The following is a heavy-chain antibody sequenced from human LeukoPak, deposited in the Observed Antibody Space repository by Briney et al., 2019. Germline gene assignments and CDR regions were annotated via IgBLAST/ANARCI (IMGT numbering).Heavy chain of an antibody. D-gene: IGHD4-17*01. Sequence: PGGSLRLSCAASGFTFSSYAMSWARQAPGKGLEWVSSISSSSSYIYYADSVKGRFTISRDNAKNSLYLQMNSLRAEDTAVYYCARDPPSYGVGFDYWGQGTLVTVSS. CDR3: ARDPPSYGVGFDY. CDR2: ISSSSSYI. J-gene: IGHJ4*02. CDR1: GFTFSSYA. V-gene: IGHV3-21*01.